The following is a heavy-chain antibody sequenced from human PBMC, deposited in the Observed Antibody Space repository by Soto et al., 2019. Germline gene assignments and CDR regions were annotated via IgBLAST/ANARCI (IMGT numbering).Heavy chain of an antibody. Sequence: ASVKVSCKASGYTFTGYYMHWVRQAPGQGLEWMGWINPNSGGTNYAQKFQGWVTMTRDTSISTAYMELSRLRSDDTAVYYCARGRARTQATHYYYMDVWGKGTTVTVSS. CDR1: GYTFTGYY. D-gene: IGHD1-26*01. CDR2: INPNSGGT. CDR3: ARGRARTQATHYYYMDV. J-gene: IGHJ6*03. V-gene: IGHV1-2*04.